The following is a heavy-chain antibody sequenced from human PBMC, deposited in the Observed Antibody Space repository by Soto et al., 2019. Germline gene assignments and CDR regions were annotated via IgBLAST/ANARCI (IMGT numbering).Heavy chain of an antibody. CDR3: ARLVTETEAFEI. J-gene: IGHJ3*02. CDR2: IYYSGST. Sequence: QLQLQESGPGLVKPSETLSLTCTVSGGSISSSGYYWGWIRQPPGKGLEWIGSIYYSGSTYYNPSLKSRVTISVDTSKNQFSLKLSSVTAADTAVYYCARLVTETEAFEIWGQGTLVTVSS. CDR1: GGSISSSGYY. V-gene: IGHV4-39*01. D-gene: IGHD2-21*02.